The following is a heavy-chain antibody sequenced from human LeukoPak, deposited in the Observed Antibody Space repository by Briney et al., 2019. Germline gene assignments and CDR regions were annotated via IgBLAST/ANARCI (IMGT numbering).Heavy chain of an antibody. V-gene: IGHV5-10-1*01. Sequence: GGSLRISCKGSAYSFTSYWISWVRQMPGKGLEWMGRIDPSDSYTNYSPSFQGHVTISADKSISTAYLQWSSLKASDTAMYYCARRRDCSSTSCPDDAFDIWGQGTMVTVSS. CDR2: IDPSDSYT. D-gene: IGHD2-2*01. CDR1: AYSFTSYW. CDR3: ARRRDCSSTSCPDDAFDI. J-gene: IGHJ3*02.